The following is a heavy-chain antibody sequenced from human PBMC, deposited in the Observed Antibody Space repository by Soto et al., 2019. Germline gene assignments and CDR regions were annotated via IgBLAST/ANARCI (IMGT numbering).Heavy chain of an antibody. CDR1: GFTFSRHW. D-gene: IGHD3-10*01. V-gene: IGHV3-74*01. CDR2: TKTDGTT. Sequence: GGSLRLSCAASGFTFSRHWIHWVRQAPGQGLVWVSRTKTDGTTSFADSVRGRFTISRDNAENTLYLQMNSLRAEDTAVYYCVRDMKPVPWYGGISSAFDMWGQGTMVTVSS. CDR3: VRDMKPVPWYGGISSAFDM. J-gene: IGHJ3*02.